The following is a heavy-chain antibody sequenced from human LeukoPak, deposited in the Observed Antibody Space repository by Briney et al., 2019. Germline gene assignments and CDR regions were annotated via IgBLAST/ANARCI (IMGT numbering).Heavy chain of an antibody. CDR3: AKASSQRDFDY. CDR1: GGSFSGYY. Sequence: PSETLSLTCAVYGGSFSGYYWSWIRQPPGKGLEWIGEINHSGSTNYNPSLKSRVTISVDTSKNQFSLQLDSVTPEDTAVYFCAKASSQRDFDYWDQGTLVTVSS. V-gene: IGHV4-34*01. J-gene: IGHJ4*02. CDR2: INHSGST.